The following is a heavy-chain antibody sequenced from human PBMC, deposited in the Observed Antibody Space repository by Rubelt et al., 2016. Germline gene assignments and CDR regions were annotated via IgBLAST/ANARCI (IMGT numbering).Heavy chain of an antibody. CDR2: IYYTGTT. J-gene: IGHJ4*02. CDR1: GGSISSYY. D-gene: IGHD5-18*01. CDR3: ASRGYNYGRSFDY. Sequence: QVQLQESGPGLVKLSETLSLTCTVSGGSISSYYWTWIRQPPGKGLEWIGYIYYTGTTNYNPSLKSRVTISVDTSKNQFSLDRGAVTAAETAVYYWASRGYNYGRSFDYWGQGTLVTVSS. V-gene: IGHV4-59*01.